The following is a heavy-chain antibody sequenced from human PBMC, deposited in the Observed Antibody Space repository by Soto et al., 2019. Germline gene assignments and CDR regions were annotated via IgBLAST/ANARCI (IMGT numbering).Heavy chain of an antibody. J-gene: IGHJ4*02. V-gene: IGHV4-34*01. D-gene: IGHD3-10*01. CDR2: INHSGST. CDR1: GGSFSGYY. Sequence: SEALSLTCAVYGGSFSGYYWSWIRQPPGKGLEWIVEINHSGSTNYNPSHRSRVTISVDTSKTLFSLKLSSVTAADTAVYYCARRGSYGSGSIDYWGQGTLVTVSS. CDR3: ARRGSYGSGSIDY.